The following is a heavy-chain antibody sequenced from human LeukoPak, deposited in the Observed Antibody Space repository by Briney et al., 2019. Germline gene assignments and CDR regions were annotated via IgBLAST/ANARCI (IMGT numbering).Heavy chain of an antibody. D-gene: IGHD3-16*01. CDR2: ISADGDTK. V-gene: IGHV3-30*18. Sequence: PGRSLRLACAASGFTFSSHGMHWVSQAPGKGLEGVVVISADGDTKYYADSVKGRFTISRDNSKNTVYLEMNSLREEDTAVYYCAKEGAWGNWYFDLWGRGTLVTVSS. J-gene: IGHJ2*01. CDR3: AKEGAWGNWYFDL. CDR1: GFTFSSHG.